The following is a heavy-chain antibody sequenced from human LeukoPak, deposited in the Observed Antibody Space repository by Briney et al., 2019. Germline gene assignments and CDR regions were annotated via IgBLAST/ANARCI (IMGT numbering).Heavy chain of an antibody. CDR1: GFTLSSYA. CDR3: AKPLTYSSGWDAFDI. J-gene: IGHJ3*02. V-gene: IGHV3-23*01. D-gene: IGHD6-19*01. CDR2: ISGSGGST. Sequence: GGSLRLSCAASGFTLSSYAMSWVRQAPGKGLEWVSAISGSGGSTYYADSVKGRFTISRDNSKSTLYLQVNSLRAEDSAVYYCAKPLTYSSGWDAFDIWGQGTMVTVSS.